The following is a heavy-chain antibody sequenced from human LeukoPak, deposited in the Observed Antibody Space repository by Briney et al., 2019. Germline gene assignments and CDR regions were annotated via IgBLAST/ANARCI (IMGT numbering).Heavy chain of an antibody. J-gene: IGHJ3*02. CDR3: AKECGRNYAARAFDI. Sequence: GGSLRLSCVASGSSFSSYAMNWVRQPPGKGLEWVSAISGSGRSTSYADSMKGRFTISRDNSKNTLYLQMNSLRAEDTAVYYCAKECGRNYAARAFDIWGHGTMVTVSS. V-gene: IGHV3-23*01. D-gene: IGHD4/OR15-4a*01. CDR2: ISGSGRST. CDR1: GSSFSSYA.